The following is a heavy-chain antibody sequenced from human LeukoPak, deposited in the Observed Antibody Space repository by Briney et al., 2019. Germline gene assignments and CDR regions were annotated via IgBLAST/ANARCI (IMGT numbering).Heavy chain of an antibody. J-gene: IGHJ4*02. CDR1: GFSFSDFG. V-gene: IGHV3-30*02. Sequence: GSLRLPCAASGFSFSDFGMHWIRQAPGKGLKWVTLIRSDGSSIYYADSVKGRFTISRDNSRNTLYLQMNSLRVEDTAVYYCAKDRDEYGNDCWGQGILVTVST. CDR3: AKDRDEYGNDC. D-gene: IGHD4-11*01. CDR2: IRSDGSSI.